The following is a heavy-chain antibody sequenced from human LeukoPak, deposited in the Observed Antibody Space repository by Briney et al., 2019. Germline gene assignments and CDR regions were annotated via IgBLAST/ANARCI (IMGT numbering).Heavy chain of an antibody. D-gene: IGHD1-26*01. Sequence: SVKVSCTASGGTFSSYAISWVRHAPGQGLEWMGGIIPIFGTANYAQKFQGRVTITADESTSTAYMELSSLRSEDTAVYYCARGGELLLERLKHWGQGTLVTVSS. CDR1: GGTFSSYA. CDR3: ARGGELLLERLKH. V-gene: IGHV1-69*13. J-gene: IGHJ4*02. CDR2: IIPIFGTA.